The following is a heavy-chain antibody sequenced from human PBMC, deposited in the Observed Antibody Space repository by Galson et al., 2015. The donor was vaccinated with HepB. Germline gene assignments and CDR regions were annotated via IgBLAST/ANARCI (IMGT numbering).Heavy chain of an antibody. CDR3: ARVLSTSWASGFDY. J-gene: IGHJ4*02. D-gene: IGHD2-2*01. V-gene: IGHV3-21*01. Sequence: SLRLSCAGSEFIFSDFTMNWVRQAPGKGLEWVSSISSSGYYTDYADSVKGRFTISRDNAKNSLFLQMNSLRAHDTAVYYCARVLSTSWASGFDYWGQGTLVTVS. CDR2: ISSSGYYT. CDR1: EFIFSDFT.